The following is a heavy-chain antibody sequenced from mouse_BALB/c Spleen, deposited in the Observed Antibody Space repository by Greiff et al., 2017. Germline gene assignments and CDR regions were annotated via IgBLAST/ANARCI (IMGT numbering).Heavy chain of an antibody. Sequence: VKLVESGPGLVQPSQSLSITCTVSGFSLTSYGVHWVRQSPGKGLEWLGVIWSGGSTDYNAAFISRLSISKDNSKSQVFFKMNSLQADDTAIYYCARPLYYDYAMDYWGQGTSVTVSS. CDR1: GFSLTSYG. CDR3: ARPLYYDYAMDY. D-gene: IGHD1-1*01. CDR2: IWSGGST. J-gene: IGHJ4*01. V-gene: IGHV2-4-1*01.